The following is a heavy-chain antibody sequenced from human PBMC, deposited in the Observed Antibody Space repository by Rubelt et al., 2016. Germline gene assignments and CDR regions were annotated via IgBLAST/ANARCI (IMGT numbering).Heavy chain of an antibody. D-gene: IGHD2-8*01. J-gene: IGHJ4*02. CDR2: VNPDGSRT. CDR3: ARSSNGLFEY. V-gene: IGHV3-74*02. Sequence: EVQLLESGGGLVQPGGSLRLSCAASGFTFSSYWMHWVRQVPGKGLVWGSRVNPDGSRTDYADSAKGRYTISRDNAKNTRYLQMNSLRAEDTAVYNCARSSNGLFEYWGQGTLVTVSS. CDR1: GFTFSSYW.